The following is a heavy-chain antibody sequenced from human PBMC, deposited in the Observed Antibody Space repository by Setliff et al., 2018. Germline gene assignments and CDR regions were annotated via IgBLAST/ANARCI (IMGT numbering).Heavy chain of an antibody. CDR3: ARVPLMIAIRHAFDI. Sequence: LSLTCAVYGGSFSGYYWSWIRQPPGKGLEWIGEINHSGSTNYNPSLKSRVTISVDTSKNQFSLKLSSVTAADTAVYYCARVPLMIAIRHAFDIWGQGTMVTVSS. D-gene: IGHD2-21*01. CDR1: GGSFSGYY. CDR2: INHSGST. V-gene: IGHV4-34*01. J-gene: IGHJ3*02.